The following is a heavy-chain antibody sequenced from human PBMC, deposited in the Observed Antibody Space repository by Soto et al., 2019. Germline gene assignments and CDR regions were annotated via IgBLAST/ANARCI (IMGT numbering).Heavy chain of an antibody. Sequence: SETLSLTCAVSSGSISSSNWWSWVRQPPGKGLEWIGEIYHSGSTNYNPSLKSRVTIPVDKSKNQFSLKLSSVTAADTAVYYCARGTYYPFYYMDVWGKGTKVTVSS. J-gene: IGHJ6*03. CDR1: SGSISSSNW. D-gene: IGHD3-22*01. CDR3: ARGTYYPFYYMDV. CDR2: IYHSGST. V-gene: IGHV4-4*02.